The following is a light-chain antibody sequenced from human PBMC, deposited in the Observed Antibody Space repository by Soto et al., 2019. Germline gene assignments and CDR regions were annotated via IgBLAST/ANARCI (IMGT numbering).Light chain of an antibody. CDR1: KLGDKY. CDR2: QDT. V-gene: IGLV3-1*01. Sequence: SYELTQPPSVSVSPGQTASITCSGDKLGDKYICWYQQKPGQSPVLVIYQDTKRPSGIPERFSGSNSGNTATLTISGTQAMDEADYYCQAWDSNTVVFGGGTKLTVL. J-gene: IGLJ3*02. CDR3: QAWDSNTVV.